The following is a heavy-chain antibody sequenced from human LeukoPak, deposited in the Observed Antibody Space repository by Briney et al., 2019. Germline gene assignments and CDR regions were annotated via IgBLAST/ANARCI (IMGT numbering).Heavy chain of an antibody. CDR3: ARPSSGYYYAFDI. CDR1: GGSISSGGYY. V-gene: IGHV4-31*03. J-gene: IGHJ3*02. CDR2: IYYSGST. Sequence: SETLSLTCTVSGGSISSGGYYWSWIRQHPGKGLEWIGYIYYSGSTYYNPPLKSRVTISVDTSKNQFSLKLSSVTAADTAVYYCARPSSGYYYAFDIWGQGTMVTVSS. D-gene: IGHD3-22*01.